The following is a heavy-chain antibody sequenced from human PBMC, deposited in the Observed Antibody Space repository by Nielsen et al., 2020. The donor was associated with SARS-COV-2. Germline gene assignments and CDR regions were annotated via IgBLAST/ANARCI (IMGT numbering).Heavy chain of an antibody. CDR2: MNPNSGNT. CDR1: GYSFTSYE. D-gene: IGHD2-8*01. Sequence: SVKVSCKASGYSFTSYEINWVRQATGQGLEWMGWMNPNSGNTGYAQKFQGRVTMTRSTSTSTAYMELHSLGSEDTAVYYCAREGECTNGVCYIRGMDVWGKGTTVTVSP. J-gene: IGHJ6*04. CDR3: AREGECTNGVCYIRGMDV. V-gene: IGHV1-8*02.